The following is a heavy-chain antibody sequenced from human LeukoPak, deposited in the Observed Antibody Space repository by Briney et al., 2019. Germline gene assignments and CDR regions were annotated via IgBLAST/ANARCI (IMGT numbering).Heavy chain of an antibody. J-gene: IGHJ4*02. CDR3: ARAWGIVGATFDY. V-gene: IGHV3-74*01. Sequence: GGSLRLSCAASGFTFSSYWMHWVRQAPGKGPVWVSRINSDGSSTSYADSVKGRFTISRDNAKNTLYLQMNSLRAEDTAVYYCARAWGIVGATFDYWGQGTLVTVSS. CDR1: GFTFSSYW. CDR2: INSDGSST. D-gene: IGHD1-26*01.